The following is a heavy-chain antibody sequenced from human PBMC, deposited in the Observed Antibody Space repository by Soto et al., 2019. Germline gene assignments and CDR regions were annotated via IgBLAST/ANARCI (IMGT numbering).Heavy chain of an antibody. CDR1: GGSFSPYY. CDR2: IYYIGST. J-gene: IGHJ5*02. Sequence: QVQLQESGTGMVRPSETLSLTCTVSGGSFSPYYWSWVRQSPGKGLEWIGYIYYIGSTYYNPSLKSRVTISLDTSRNQFSLKLSSVTAADTAVYYCARSVFPWGQGTLVTGSS. V-gene: IGHV4-59*06. CDR3: ARSVFP.